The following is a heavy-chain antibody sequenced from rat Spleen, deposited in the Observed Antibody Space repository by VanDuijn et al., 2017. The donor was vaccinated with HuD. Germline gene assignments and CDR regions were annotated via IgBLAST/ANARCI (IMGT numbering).Heavy chain of an antibody. V-gene: IGHV5-29*01. CDR2: LSYDASAP. Sequence: VQLVESDGGLVQPGRSLKLSCAASGFTFSDYYMAWVRQAPTKGLEWVATLSYDASAPYYRDSVKGRFTISRDNAKSTLFLQMDSLRSDDTATYYCARQWDYWGQGVMVTVSS. CDR1: GFTFSDYY. J-gene: IGHJ2*01. CDR3: ARQWDY.